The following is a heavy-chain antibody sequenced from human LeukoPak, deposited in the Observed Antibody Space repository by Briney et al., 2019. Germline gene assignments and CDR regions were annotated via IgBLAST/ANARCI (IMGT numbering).Heavy chain of an antibody. V-gene: IGHV4-31*03. D-gene: IGHD5-24*01. Sequence: PSQTLSLTCTVSGGSINSGGYYWSWIRQHPGKGLEWIGYIYYSGSTYYNPSLKSRVTISVDTSKNQFSLKLSSVTAADTAVYYCARAIGDGYNYDYWGQGTLVTVSS. CDR3: ARAIGDGYNYDY. CDR1: GGSINSGGYY. J-gene: IGHJ4*02. CDR2: IYYSGST.